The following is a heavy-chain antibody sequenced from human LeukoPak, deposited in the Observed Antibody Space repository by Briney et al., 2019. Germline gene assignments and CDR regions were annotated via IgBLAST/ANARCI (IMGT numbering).Heavy chain of an antibody. CDR3: ARADYTDAFDI. CDR2: IYYSGST. Sequence: SETPSLTCTVSGGSISSYYWSWIRQPPGKGLEWIGYIYYSGSTNYNPSLKSRVTISVDTSKNQFSLKLSSVTAADTAVYYCARADYTDAFDIWGQGTMVTVSS. J-gene: IGHJ3*02. CDR1: GGSISSYY. V-gene: IGHV4-59*01. D-gene: IGHD4-11*01.